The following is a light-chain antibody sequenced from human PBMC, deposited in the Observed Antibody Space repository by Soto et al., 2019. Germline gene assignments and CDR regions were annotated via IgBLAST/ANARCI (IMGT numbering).Light chain of an antibody. CDR3: QQYGNSPNA. Sequence: VVTKSRATLSLSAGERATLSCGASQSVISSRLAWYQQKPARAPRLLIYDASSRATGIPDRFSGSGSGTYFTLTISILEPEDFAVYYRQQYGNSPNAFGQGTRLEI. J-gene: IGKJ5*01. CDR2: DAS. CDR1: QSVISSR. V-gene: IGKV3D-20*01.